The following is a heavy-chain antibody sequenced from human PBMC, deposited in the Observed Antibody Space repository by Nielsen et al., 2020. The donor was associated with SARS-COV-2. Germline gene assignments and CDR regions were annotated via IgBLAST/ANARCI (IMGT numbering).Heavy chain of an antibody. D-gene: IGHD3-9*01. CDR3: AREGREDILTGYYGLYYYYYMDV. V-gene: IGHV3-23*01. CDR2: ISGSGGST. Sequence: VRQAPGKGLEWVSAISGSGGSTYYADSVKGRFTISRDNSKNTLYLQMNSLRAEDTAVYYCAREGREDILTGYYGLYYYYYMDVWGKGTTVTVSS. J-gene: IGHJ6*03.